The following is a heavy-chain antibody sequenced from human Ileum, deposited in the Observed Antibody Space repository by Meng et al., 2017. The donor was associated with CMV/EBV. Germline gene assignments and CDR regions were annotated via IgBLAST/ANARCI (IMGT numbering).Heavy chain of an antibody. Sequence: EVQLVESGGGLVQPGGSLRLSCAASGFTFSNYWMHWVRQAPGRGLVWVSRINTDGSTTNYADSVKGRFTISRDNAKNTLYLQMNSLRAEDTAVYYCAKDLKWGQSDYWCQGTLVTVSS. CDR2: INTDGSTT. D-gene: IGHD1-26*01. CDR3: AKDLKWGQSDY. CDR1: GFTFSNYW. V-gene: IGHV3-74*01. J-gene: IGHJ4*02.